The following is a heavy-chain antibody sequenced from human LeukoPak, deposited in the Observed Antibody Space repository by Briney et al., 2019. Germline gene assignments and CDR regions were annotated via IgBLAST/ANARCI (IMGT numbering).Heavy chain of an antibody. J-gene: IGHJ6*03. CDR1: GFTSSNWG. Sequence: PRRSLRLSCAASGFTSSNWGMTWVRQAPRKRLEWVSSIIGSGGTTYYADSVKGRCTNSRDNSKNTVYLQLNSLRAEDTALYYCAKEGCTTTNCYVPPYYYCIDVWGKGITVTISS. CDR2: IIGSGGTT. D-gene: IGHD2-2*01. V-gene: IGHV3-23*01. CDR3: AKEGCTTTNCYVPPYYYCIDV.